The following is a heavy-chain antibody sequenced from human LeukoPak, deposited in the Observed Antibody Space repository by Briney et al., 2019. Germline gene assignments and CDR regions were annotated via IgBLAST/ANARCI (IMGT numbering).Heavy chain of an antibody. Sequence: SETLSLTCTVSGGSISNDYWSWIRQPPGKGLEWIGYIYYTGSTNYNPSLKSRVTISVDTSKNQFSLKLSSVTAADTAVYYCARGRDYYDSSGPLGYWGQGTLVTVSS. CDR3: ARGRDYYDSSGPLGY. J-gene: IGHJ4*02. CDR2: IYYTGST. D-gene: IGHD3-22*01. CDR1: GGSISNDY. V-gene: IGHV4-59*08.